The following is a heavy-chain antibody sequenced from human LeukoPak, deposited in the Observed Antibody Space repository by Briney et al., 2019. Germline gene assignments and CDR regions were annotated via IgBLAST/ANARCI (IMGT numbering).Heavy chain of an antibody. Sequence: ASVKVSCKASGYAFTSYDINWVRQAPGQGLEWMGWMNPNSGNTGYAQKFQGRVTMTRNTSISTAYMELSSLRSEDTAVYYCARSEIVVGPAYWGQGTLVTVSS. CDR2: MNPNSGNT. CDR3: ARSEIVVGPAY. CDR1: GYAFTSYD. J-gene: IGHJ4*02. D-gene: IGHD2-15*01. V-gene: IGHV1-8*01.